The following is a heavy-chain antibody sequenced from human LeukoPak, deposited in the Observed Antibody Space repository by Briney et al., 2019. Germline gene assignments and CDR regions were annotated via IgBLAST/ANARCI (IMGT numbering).Heavy chain of an antibody. CDR2: VNSGGST. D-gene: IGHD4-17*01. Sequence: GGSLRLSCAASGLIVNDNYMAWVRQAPGKGLEWVSVVNSGGSTSYADSVKDRFTISRDNSKNTLFLQMNSLRAEDTALYYCTRTYGDYDYYYGMDVWGQGTTVTVSS. CDR1: GLIVNDNY. V-gene: IGHV3-66*01. CDR3: TRTYGDYDYYYGMDV. J-gene: IGHJ6*02.